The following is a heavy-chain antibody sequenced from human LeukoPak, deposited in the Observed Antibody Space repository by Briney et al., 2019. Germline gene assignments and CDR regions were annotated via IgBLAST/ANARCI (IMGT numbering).Heavy chain of an antibody. J-gene: IGHJ4*02. V-gene: IGHV3-66*01. Sequence: GGSLRLSCAASGFTFSSYAMSWVRQAPGKGLEWVSVIYSGGSTYYADSVKGRFTISRDNSKNTLYLQMNSLRAEDTAVYYCARGASGYYGSGSYYRYWGQGTLVTVSS. CDR3: ARGASGYYGSGSYYRY. D-gene: IGHD3-10*01. CDR1: GFTFSSYA. CDR2: IYSGGST.